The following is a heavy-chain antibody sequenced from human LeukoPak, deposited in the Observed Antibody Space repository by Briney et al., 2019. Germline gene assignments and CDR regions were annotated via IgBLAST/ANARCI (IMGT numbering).Heavy chain of an antibody. Sequence: SETLSLTCAAKGGSFSGYHWSWIRQSAGKGLEWIGEINRRGNTNYNPSLKSRVSMSIDASKNQFALKLRSVTAADTAVYYCRLTYYYDTTGYWPLDYWGQGALATVSS. V-gene: IGHV4-34*01. CDR1: GGSFSGYH. D-gene: IGHD3-22*01. CDR2: INRRGNT. J-gene: IGHJ4*02. CDR3: RLTYYYDTTGYWPLDY.